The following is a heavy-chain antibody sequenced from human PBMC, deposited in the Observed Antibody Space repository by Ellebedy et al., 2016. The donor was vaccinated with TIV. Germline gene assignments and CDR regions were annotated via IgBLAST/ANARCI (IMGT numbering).Heavy chain of an antibody. CDR1: GFTFSTYS. CDR3: VGFGVFNL. CDR2: ISSSSTTI. V-gene: IGHV3-48*04. Sequence: GESLKISCVASGFTFSTYSMNWVRQAPGKGLDWVSYISSSSTTINYADSVKGRFTISRENAKNALFLQMDGLRVDDSAVYYCVGFGVFNLWGQGAPVTVSS. J-gene: IGHJ5*02. D-gene: IGHD3-3*01.